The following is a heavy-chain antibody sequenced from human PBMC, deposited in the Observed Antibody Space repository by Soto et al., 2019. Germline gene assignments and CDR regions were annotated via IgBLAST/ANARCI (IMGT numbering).Heavy chain of an antibody. CDR1: GFTFSRYE. CDR3: ARELAAAGSFDY. Sequence: PGGSLRLSCAASGFTFSRYEMNLVRQAPGKGLEWISYISTSGSTIYYADSAKGRFTISRENAKNSLYMQMNSLRAEDTAVYYCARELAAAGSFDYWGQGTLVPVSS. CDR2: ISTSGSTI. D-gene: IGHD6-13*01. J-gene: IGHJ4*02. V-gene: IGHV3-48*03.